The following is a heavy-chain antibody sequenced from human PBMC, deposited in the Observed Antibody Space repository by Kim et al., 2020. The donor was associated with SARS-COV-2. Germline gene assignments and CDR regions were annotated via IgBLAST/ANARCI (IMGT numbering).Heavy chain of an antibody. D-gene: IGHD3-22*01. CDR2: INHSGST. CDR1: GGSFSGYY. CDR3: ARRRRVTMIVVVFVGGYY. Sequence: SETLSLTCAVYGGSFSGYYWSWIRQPPGKGLEWIGEINHSGSTNYNPSLKSRVTISVDTSKNQSSLKLSSVTAADTAAYYCARRRRVTMIVVVFVGGYY. V-gene: IGHV4-34*01. J-gene: IGHJ4*01.